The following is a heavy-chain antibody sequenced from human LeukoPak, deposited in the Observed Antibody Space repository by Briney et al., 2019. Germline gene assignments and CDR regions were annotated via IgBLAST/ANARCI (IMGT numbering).Heavy chain of an antibody. CDR1: GGTFSSYA. CDR3: ARGLPGGYNHGDY. D-gene: IGHD5-24*01. J-gene: IGHJ4*02. CDR2: IIPIFGTA. Sequence: SVKVSCKASGGTFSSYAISWVRQAPGQGLEWMGGIIPIFGTANYAQKFQGGVTITADESTSTAYMELSSLRSEDTAVYYCARGLPGGYNHGDYWGQGTLVTVSS. V-gene: IGHV1-69*01.